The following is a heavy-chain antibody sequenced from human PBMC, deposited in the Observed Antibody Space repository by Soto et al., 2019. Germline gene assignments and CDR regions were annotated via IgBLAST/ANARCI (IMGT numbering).Heavy chain of an antibody. CDR3: ARHPIVVVPVSLPYGMDV. V-gene: IGHV5-10-1*01. D-gene: IGHD2-2*01. Sequence: LGESLKISCKGSGYSFTSYWISWVRQMPGKGLEWMGRIDPSDSYTNYSPSFQGHVTISADKSISTAYLQWSSLKASDTAMYYCARHPIVVVPVSLPYGMDVWGQGTTVTVSS. J-gene: IGHJ6*02. CDR1: GYSFTSYW. CDR2: IDPSDSYT.